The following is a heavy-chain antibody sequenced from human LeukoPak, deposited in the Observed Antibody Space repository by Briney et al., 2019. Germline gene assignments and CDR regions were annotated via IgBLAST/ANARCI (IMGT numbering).Heavy chain of an antibody. CDR3: ARANFLYCSSSTCLFDY. Sequence: ASVKVSCKASGYTFTDYYMHWVRQAPGQGFEWMGWINPNDGDTNYAQKFQGRVTMTRDTSISTAHMEVSRLRSDDTAVYYCARANFLYCSSSTCLFDYWGQGALVTVSS. CDR2: INPNDGDT. D-gene: IGHD2-2*01. J-gene: IGHJ4*02. V-gene: IGHV1-2*02. CDR1: GYTFTDYY.